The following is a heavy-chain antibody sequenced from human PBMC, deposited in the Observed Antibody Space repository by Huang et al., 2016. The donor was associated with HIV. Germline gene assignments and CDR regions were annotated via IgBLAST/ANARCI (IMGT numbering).Heavy chain of an antibody. D-gene: IGHD3-3*01. Sequence: EVQLLESGGGLVQPGGSLKLSCAASIFTFSSSAMCWCSGISGSGSSTYYADTVKGRFTISRDNSRNTLYLQMKSLRVEDTAIYYCAKGSERSLTGPKYQYYFDYWGQGTLVTVSS. J-gene: IGHJ4*02. V-gene: IGHV3-23*01. CDR1: IFTFSSSA. CDR2: ISGSGSST. CDR3: AKGSERSLTGPKYQYYFDY.